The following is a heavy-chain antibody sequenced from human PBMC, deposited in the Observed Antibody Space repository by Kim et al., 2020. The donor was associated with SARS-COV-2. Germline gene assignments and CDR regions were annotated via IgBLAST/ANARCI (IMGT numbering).Heavy chain of an antibody. Sequence: NKNYVDSVQGRFTISRDNSKNTLYLQMNSLRAEDTAVYYCARWAVAPFDYWGQGTLVTVSS. J-gene: IGHJ4*02. CDR3: ARWAVAPFDY. CDR2: NK. V-gene: IGHV3-30*01. D-gene: IGHD2-15*01.